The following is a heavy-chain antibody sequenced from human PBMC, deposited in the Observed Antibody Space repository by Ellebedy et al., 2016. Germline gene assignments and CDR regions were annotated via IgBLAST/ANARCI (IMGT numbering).Heavy chain of an antibody. V-gene: IGHV4-34*01. Sequence: GSLRLSXAVYGGSFSGYYWSWIRQPPGKGLEWIGEINHSGSTNYNPSLKSRVTISVDTSKNQFSLKLSSVTAADTAVYYCARVFYPAAYYYYYYMDVWGKGTTVTVSS. J-gene: IGHJ6*03. CDR3: ARVFYPAAYYYYYYMDV. D-gene: IGHD2-15*01. CDR2: INHSGST. CDR1: GGSFSGYY.